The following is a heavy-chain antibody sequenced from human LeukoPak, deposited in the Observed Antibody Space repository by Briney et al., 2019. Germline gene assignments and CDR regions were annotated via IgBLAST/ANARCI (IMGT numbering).Heavy chain of an antibody. CDR3: ARERGRWLQFRDAFDI. CDR1: GGSISSSSYY. D-gene: IGHD5-24*01. V-gene: IGHV4-39*07. Sequence: SETLSLTCTVSGGSISSSSYYWGWIRQPPGKGLEWIGSIYYSGSTYYNPSLKSRVTISVDTSKNQFSLKLSSVTAADTAVYYCARERGRWLQFRDAFDIWGQGTMVTVSS. CDR2: IYYSGST. J-gene: IGHJ3*02.